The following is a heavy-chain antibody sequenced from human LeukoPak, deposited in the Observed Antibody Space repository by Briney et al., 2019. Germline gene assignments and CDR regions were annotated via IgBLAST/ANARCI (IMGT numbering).Heavy chain of an antibody. V-gene: IGHV3-53*01. Sequence: PGGSLRLSCAASGFTVSTNYMSWVRQAPGKGLEWVSVIYSGGSTYYADSVKGRFTISRDNSKNTLYLQMNSLRAVDTAVYYCARTYYYDSSGYYFDYWGQGTLVTVSS. CDR1: GFTVSTNY. J-gene: IGHJ4*02. D-gene: IGHD3-22*01. CDR2: IYSGGST. CDR3: ARTYYYDSSGYYFDY.